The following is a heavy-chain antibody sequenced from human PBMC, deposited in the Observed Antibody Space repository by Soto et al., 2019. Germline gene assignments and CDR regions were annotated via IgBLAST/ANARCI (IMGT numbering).Heavy chain of an antibody. CDR3: ASDWASGSHLDY. Sequence: EVQLVESGGGLVQPGGSLRLSCAASGFTFSDYDMHWVRQAPGKGLEWVSRIASAGGTYYQGSVKGRFAISRDNADNSLYLQMDRLGVEDTAVYYCASDWASGSHLDYWGQGTLVTVSS. J-gene: IGHJ4*02. V-gene: IGHV3-13*01. CDR1: GFTFSDYD. D-gene: IGHD1-26*01. CDR2: IASAGGT.